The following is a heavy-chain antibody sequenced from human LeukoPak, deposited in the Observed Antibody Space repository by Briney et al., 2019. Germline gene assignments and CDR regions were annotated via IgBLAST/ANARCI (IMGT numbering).Heavy chain of an antibody. D-gene: IGHD3-10*01. Sequence: PGGSLRLSCAASGLTFSSYAMHWVRQAPGKGLEYVSAISSNGGSTYYANSVKGRFTISRDNSKNTLYLQMGSLRAEDTAVYYCARGSLVHYYGSGSYRIRAGFDYWGQGTLVTVSS. J-gene: IGHJ4*02. CDR1: GLTFSSYA. V-gene: IGHV3-64*01. CDR2: ISSNGGST. CDR3: ARGSLVHYYGSGSYRIRAGFDY.